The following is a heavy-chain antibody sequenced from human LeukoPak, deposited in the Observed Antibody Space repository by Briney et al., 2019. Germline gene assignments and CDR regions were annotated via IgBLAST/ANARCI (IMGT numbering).Heavy chain of an antibody. CDR3: AREDSTNRHGSGKFWFDP. V-gene: IGHV3-74*01. CDR1: GFTFSSYG. D-gene: IGHD3-10*01. Sequence: GGSLRLSCAASGFTFSSYGMNWVRQAPGKGLVWVSRINSDGSSTSYADSVKGRFTISRDNAKNTLYLQMNSLRAEDTAVYYCAREDSTNRHGSGKFWFDPWGQGTLVTVSS. J-gene: IGHJ5*02. CDR2: INSDGSST.